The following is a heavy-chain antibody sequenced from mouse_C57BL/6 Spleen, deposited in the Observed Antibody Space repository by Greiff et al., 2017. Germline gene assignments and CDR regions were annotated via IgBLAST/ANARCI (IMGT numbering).Heavy chain of an antibody. J-gene: IGHJ3*01. V-gene: IGHV1-52*01. D-gene: IGHD1-1*01. CDR2: IDPSDSET. CDR1: GYTFTSYW. Sequence: QVQLQQPGAELVRPGSSVKLSCKASGYTFTSYWMHWVKQRPIQGLEWIGNIDPSDSETHYNQKFKDKATLTVDKSSSTAYMQLSSLTSEDSAVYYCARNYYGSGYVGFAYWGQGTLVTVSA. CDR3: ARNYYGSGYVGFAY.